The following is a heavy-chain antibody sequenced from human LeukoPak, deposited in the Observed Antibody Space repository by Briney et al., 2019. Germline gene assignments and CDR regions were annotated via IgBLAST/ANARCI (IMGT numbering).Heavy chain of an antibody. CDR3: ARDRRSISSGEA. V-gene: IGHV4-59*01. CDR1: SGSISNYY. J-gene: IGHJ5*02. D-gene: IGHD6-6*01. Sequence: SETLSLTCTVSSGSISNYYWSWLRQPPGKELEWIGYIYYSGSTSYNPSLESRVTISVDTSKNQFSLRLTSVTAADPAVYYCARDRRSISSGEAWGPGTLVTVSS. CDR2: IYYSGST.